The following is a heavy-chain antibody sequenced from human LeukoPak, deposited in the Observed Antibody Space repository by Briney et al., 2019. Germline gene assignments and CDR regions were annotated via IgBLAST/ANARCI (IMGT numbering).Heavy chain of an antibody. Sequence: GGSLRLSCAASGFTFSSYSMNWVRQAPGKGLEWVSYISSSSSTIYYADSVKGRFTISRDNAKNSLYLQMNSLRAEDTAVYYCARATMPQFDYWGQGTLVTVSS. V-gene: IGHV3-48*01. CDR1: GFTFSSYS. CDR3: ARATMPQFDY. J-gene: IGHJ4*02. CDR2: ISSSSSTI. D-gene: IGHD2-2*01.